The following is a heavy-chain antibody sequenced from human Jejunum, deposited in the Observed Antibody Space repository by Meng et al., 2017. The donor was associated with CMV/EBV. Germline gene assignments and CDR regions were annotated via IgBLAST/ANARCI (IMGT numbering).Heavy chain of an antibody. D-gene: IGHD5/OR15-5a*01. CDR3: ARHVYQRGIDS. CDR2: VHHSGRT. V-gene: IGHV4-59*08. CDR1: SYSVSSHY. Sequence: QVQLQESGPGLGKPSETLSPSCSFSSYSVSSHYWCGFRQSPGKGLEWIGWVHHSGRTQYSPSLNSRVTISIETSKNQFSLKLISVTAADTALYFCARHVYQRGIDSWGQGTLVTVSS. J-gene: IGHJ4*02.